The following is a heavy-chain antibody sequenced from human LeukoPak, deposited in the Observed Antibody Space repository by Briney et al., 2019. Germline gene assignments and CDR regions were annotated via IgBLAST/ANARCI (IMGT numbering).Heavy chain of an antibody. J-gene: IGHJ4*02. D-gene: IGHD6-19*01. CDR1: GGSISGYY. V-gene: IGHV4-59*01. CDR3: ASSPLISSGWLGLDS. Sequence: PSETLSLTCTVSGGSISGYYWSWIRQAPGKGLEWIGYIYNSGSLNYNPPLKSRVTIAVDTSENQFSLELTSVTAADTAVYYCASSPLISSGWLGLDSWGQGILVTVSS. CDR2: IYNSGSL.